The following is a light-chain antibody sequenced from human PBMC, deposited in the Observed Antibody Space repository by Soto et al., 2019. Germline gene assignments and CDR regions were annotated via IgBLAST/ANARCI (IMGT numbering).Light chain of an antibody. Sequence: QSALTQPASVSGSPGQSITISCTGTSGDIGSYTYVSWYQQYPGKAPKLLISEVTNRPSGVSNRFSGSKSGNTASLTISGLQAEDEADYYCSSYTSSSTLVVFGGGTKLTVL. CDR3: SSYTSSSTLVV. CDR2: EVT. CDR1: SGDIGSYTY. V-gene: IGLV2-14*01. J-gene: IGLJ2*01.